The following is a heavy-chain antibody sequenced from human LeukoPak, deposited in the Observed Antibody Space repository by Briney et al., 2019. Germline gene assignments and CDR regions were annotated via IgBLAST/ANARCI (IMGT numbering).Heavy chain of an antibody. V-gene: IGHV4-38-2*01. CDR3: ARGSADDFWSGYSPNWFDP. D-gene: IGHD3-3*01. CDR2: IYHSGST. Sequence: SETLSLTCAVSGYSISSGYYWGWIRQPPGKGLEWIGSIYHSGSTYYNPSLKSRVTISVDTSKNQFSLKLSSVTAADTAVYYCARGSADDFWSGYSPNWFDPWGQGTLVTVPS. CDR1: GYSISSGYY. J-gene: IGHJ5*02.